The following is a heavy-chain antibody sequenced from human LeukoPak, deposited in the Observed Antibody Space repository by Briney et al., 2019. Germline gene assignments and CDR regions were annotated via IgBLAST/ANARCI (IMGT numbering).Heavy chain of an antibody. CDR3: TTPYYYGSGSYSSYYFDY. CDR2: IKSKTDGGTT. J-gene: IGHJ4*02. D-gene: IGHD3-10*01. Sequence: GGSLRHSCAASGFTFSNAWMSWVRQAPGKGLEWVGRIKSKTDGGTTDYAAPVKGRFTISRDDSKNTLYLQMNSLKTEDTAVYYCTTPYYYGSGSYSSYYFDYWGQGTLVTVSS. V-gene: IGHV3-15*01. CDR1: GFTFSNAW.